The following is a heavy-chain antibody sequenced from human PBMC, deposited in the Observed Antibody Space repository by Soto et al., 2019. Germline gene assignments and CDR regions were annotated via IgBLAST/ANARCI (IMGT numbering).Heavy chain of an antibody. J-gene: IGHJ2*01. CDR2: IYASGRT. D-gene: IGHD3-9*01. Sequence: LSLTFTVSCVSITPYFWSLIRQPAGEAPEWLGHIYASGRTTYNPSLKSRVTMFVSQTQVSLRLTSVTAADTAVYYCARHFDVDPSLDHYYFDLWGRGALVTVSS. CDR1: CVSITPYF. V-gene: IGHV4-4*07. CDR3: ARHFDVDPSLDHYYFDL.